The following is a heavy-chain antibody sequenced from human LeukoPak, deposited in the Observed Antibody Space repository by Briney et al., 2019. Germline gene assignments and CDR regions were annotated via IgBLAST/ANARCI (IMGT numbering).Heavy chain of an antibody. CDR1: GYTFTSYY. CDR3: AREGWDFYDSTGRTGNNGVDV. CDR2: INPSGGST. J-gene: IGHJ6*02. V-gene: IGHV1-46*01. D-gene: IGHD3-22*01. Sequence: ASVKVSCKASGYTFTSYYMHWVRQAPGQGLEWMGIINPSGGSTSYAQKFQGRVTMTRDTSTSTVYMELRSLTSDDTAVYYCAREGWDFYDSTGRTGNNGVDVWGQGTTVTVSS.